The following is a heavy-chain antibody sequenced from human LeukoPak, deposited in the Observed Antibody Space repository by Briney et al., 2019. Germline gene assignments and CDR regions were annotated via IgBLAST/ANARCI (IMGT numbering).Heavy chain of an antibody. D-gene: IGHD2-15*01. CDR2: ISSSSSYI. CDR3: ARGIASSGGSCCDY. Sequence: PGGSLRLSCAASGFTFSSYSMNWVRQAPGKGLEWVSSISSSSSYIYYADSVKGRFTISRDNAKNSLYLQMNSLRAEDTAVYYCARGIASSGGSCCDYWGQGTLVTVPS. V-gene: IGHV3-21*01. CDR1: GFTFSSYS. J-gene: IGHJ4*02.